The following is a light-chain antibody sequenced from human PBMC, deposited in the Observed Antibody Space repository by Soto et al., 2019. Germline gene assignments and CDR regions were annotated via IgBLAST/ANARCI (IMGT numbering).Light chain of an antibody. V-gene: IGKV3-20*01. Sequence: EIVMTQSPATLSVSPGESATLSCRASQSVSSDLAWYQQKPGQAPRLLIYAASTRAAGIPDRFSGSGSGTDFTLTISRLEPEDFAVYYCQQYGSSPLTFGGGTKVDIK. CDR2: AAS. J-gene: IGKJ4*01. CDR1: QSVSSD. CDR3: QQYGSSPLT.